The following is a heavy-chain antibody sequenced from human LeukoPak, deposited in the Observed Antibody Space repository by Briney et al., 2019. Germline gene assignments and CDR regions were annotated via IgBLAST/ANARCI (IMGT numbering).Heavy chain of an antibody. D-gene: IGHD3-22*01. CDR2: ISGSGGST. CDR3: AKGPQYYYDSSDPRYFDY. V-gene: IGHV3-23*01. CDR1: GFTFSSYA. Sequence: GGSLRLSCAASGFTFSSYAMSWVRQAPGKGLEWVSAISGSGGSTYYADSVKGRFTISRDNSKNPLYLQMNSLRAEDTAVYYCAKGPQYYYDSSDPRYFDYWGQGTLVTVSS. J-gene: IGHJ4*02.